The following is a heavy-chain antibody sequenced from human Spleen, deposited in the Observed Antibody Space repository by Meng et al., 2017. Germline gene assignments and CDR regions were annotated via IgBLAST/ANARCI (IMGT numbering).Heavy chain of an antibody. V-gene: IGHV3-30*01. CDR3: AKDHDDGLRDLFYNYYYGLDV. CDR2: ISDDGSDK. J-gene: IGHJ6*01. CDR1: GFTFSAFG. D-gene: IGHD3-10*01. Sequence: GESLKISCAASGFTFSAFGMHWVRQAPGKGLEWVALISDDGSDKYYADSVKGRFTISRDNSKNTLYLEMNSLRPEDTAVYYCAKDHDDGLRDLFYNYYYGLDVWGRGTTVT.